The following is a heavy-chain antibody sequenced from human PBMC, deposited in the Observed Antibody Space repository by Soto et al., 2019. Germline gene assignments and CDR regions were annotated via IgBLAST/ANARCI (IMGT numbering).Heavy chain of an antibody. CDR1: GFIFGNYA. CDR3: AKSGYVRGRISAYHVDY. D-gene: IGHD3-16*01. V-gene: IGHV3-23*01. J-gene: IGHJ4*02. CDR2: VTGSGGST. Sequence: EVQLLESGGASVQPGGSLRLSCAASGFIFGNYAMTWVRQAPGKGLEWVSAVTGSGGSTYYADSVKGRFSISRDNSKNTLHLQLTAMRAADTAVYYCAKSGYVRGRISAYHVDYWGQGTLVTVYS.